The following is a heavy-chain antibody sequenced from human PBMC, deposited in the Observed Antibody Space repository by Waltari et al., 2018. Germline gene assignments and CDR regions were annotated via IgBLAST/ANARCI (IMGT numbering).Heavy chain of an antibody. CDR2: IRSRFKGDAT. Sequence: EVQLVESGGALVQPGGSLKLSCVASGILIRDYAIHWVRQASGKGPEWVGRIRSRFKGDATAYGESVQGRFTISRDDSKNTVYLEMNSLKTDDTAVYYCIRPFEMGIDWGQGTLVTVSS. J-gene: IGHJ4*02. D-gene: IGHD7-27*01. V-gene: IGHV3-73*01. CDR3: IRPFEMGID. CDR1: GILIRDYA.